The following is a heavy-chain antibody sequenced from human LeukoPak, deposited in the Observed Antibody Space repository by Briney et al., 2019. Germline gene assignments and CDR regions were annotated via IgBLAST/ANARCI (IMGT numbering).Heavy chain of an antibody. CDR2: MKQDGSEK. J-gene: IGHJ4*02. D-gene: IGHD4-23*01. CDR3: ARRAGGYSHPYDY. CDR1: GFTFSSYW. V-gene: IGHV3-7*03. Sequence: PGGSLRLSCAASGFTFSSYWMSWVRQAPGKGLEWVANMKQDGSEKYYVDSVKGRFTISRGNAKNSLYVQMNSLRAEDTAVYYCARRAGGYSHPYDYWGQGTLVTVSS.